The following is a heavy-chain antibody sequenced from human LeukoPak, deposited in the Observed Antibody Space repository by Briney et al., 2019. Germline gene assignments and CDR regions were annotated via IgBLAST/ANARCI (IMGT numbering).Heavy chain of an antibody. J-gene: IGHJ3*02. V-gene: IGHV4-38-2*02. CDR3: ARDPATYSYDSSGIWDAFNI. CDR2: IYQSGST. D-gene: IGHD3-22*01. CDR1: GYSISSGYY. Sequence: PSETLSLTCTVSGYSISSGYYWGWIRQPPGKELEWIGSIYQSGSTSYNPSLKSRVTISVDTSKNQFSLKLSSVTAADTAVYYCARDPATYSYDSSGIWDAFNIWGRGTMVTVSS.